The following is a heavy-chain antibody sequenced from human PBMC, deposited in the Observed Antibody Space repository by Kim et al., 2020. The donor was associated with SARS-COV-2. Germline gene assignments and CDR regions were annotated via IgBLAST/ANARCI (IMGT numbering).Heavy chain of an antibody. V-gene: IGHV5-51*01. D-gene: IGHD6-13*01. J-gene: IGHJ6*02. CDR1: GYSFTSYW. CDR3: ARHIEVAAAGKRAPYYYYGMAV. Sequence: GESLKISCKGSGYSFTSYWIGWVRQMPGKGLEWMGIIYPGDSDTRYSPSFQGQVTISADKSISTAYLQWSSLKASDTAMYYCARHIEVAAAGKRAPYYYYGMAVWGQGPTVPVSS. CDR2: IYPGDSDT.